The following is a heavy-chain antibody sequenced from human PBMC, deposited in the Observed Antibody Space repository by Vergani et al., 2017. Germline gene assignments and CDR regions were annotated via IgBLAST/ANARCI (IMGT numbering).Heavy chain of an antibody. V-gene: IGHV4-38-2*02. CDR2: IYHSGST. CDR1: GYSISSGYY. Sequence: QVQLQESGPGLVKPSETLSLTCTVSGYSISSGYYWGWIRQPPGKGLEWIGSIYHSGSTYYNPSLKSRVTISVATSKNQFSLKLSSVTAADTAVYYCARVPLMGDYYYGMDVWGQGTTVTVSS. J-gene: IGHJ6*02. D-gene: IGHD2-8*01. CDR3: ARVPLMGDYYYGMDV.